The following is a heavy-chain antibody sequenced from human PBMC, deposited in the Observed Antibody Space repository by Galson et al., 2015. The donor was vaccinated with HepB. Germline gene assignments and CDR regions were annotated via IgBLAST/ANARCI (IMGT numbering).Heavy chain of an antibody. J-gene: IGHJ4*02. V-gene: IGHV3-30*04. CDR1: GYRFSGQA. Sequence: SLRLSCAASGYRFSGQAMHWVRQAPGKGLEWVAVISYDGTYQLYADSVRGRFTISRDNFNNTLYLQMNSLRTEDTAVDYCANELLLFRHAGVGYLDYWGQGPL. CDR2: ISYDGTYQ. CDR3: ANELLLFRHAGVGYLDY. D-gene: IGHD2-21*01.